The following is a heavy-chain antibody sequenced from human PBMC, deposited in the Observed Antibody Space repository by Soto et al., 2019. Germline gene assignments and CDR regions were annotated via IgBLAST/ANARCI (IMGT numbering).Heavy chain of an antibody. CDR2: IYKSATT. CDR3: ARGRYCLTGRCFPNWFDS. J-gene: IGHJ5*01. Sequence: SETLSLTCSVSGDSISNLDYFWAWIRQPPGQALEYIGYIYKSATTYSNPSFESRVAISVDTSKSQFSLNVTAVTAADTAVYFCARGRYCLTGRCFPNWFDSWGQGALVTVSS. CDR1: GDSISNLDYF. D-gene: IGHD7-27*01. V-gene: IGHV4-30-4*01.